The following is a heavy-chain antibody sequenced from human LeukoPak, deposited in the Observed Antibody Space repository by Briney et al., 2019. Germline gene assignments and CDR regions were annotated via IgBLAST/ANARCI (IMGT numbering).Heavy chain of an antibody. Sequence: SETLSLTCNVSDGSINAYYWSWIRQPPGKGLEWIGYVYYSGSTNYNPSLKSRVTISVDTSKTHFSLRLSSVTAADTAIYYCARRRRIAAAGTDAFDIWGQGTMVTVSS. D-gene: IGHD6-13*01. CDR2: VYYSGST. CDR3: ARRRRIAAAGTDAFDI. CDR1: DGSINAYY. V-gene: IGHV4-59*08. J-gene: IGHJ3*02.